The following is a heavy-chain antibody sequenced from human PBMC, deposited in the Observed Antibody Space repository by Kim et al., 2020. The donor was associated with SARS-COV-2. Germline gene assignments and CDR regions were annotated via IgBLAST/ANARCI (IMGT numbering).Heavy chain of an antibody. CDR2: INHSGST. V-gene: IGHV4-34*01. CDR1: GGSFSGYY. D-gene: IGHD2-2*01. CDR3: ARGEYCSSTSCYEADWFDP. Sequence: SETLSLTCAVYGGSFSGYYWSWIRQPPGKGLEWIGEINHSGSTNYNPSLKSRVTISVDTSKNQFSLKLSSVTAADTAVYYCARGEYCSSTSCYEADWFDPWGQGTLVTVSS. J-gene: IGHJ5*02.